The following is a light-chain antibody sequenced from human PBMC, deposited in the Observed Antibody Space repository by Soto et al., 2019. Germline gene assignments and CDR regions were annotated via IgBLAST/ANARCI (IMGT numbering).Light chain of an antibody. CDR2: DAS. J-gene: IGKJ1*01. V-gene: IGKV1-5*01. CDR3: QQYNSYSWT. CDR1: QSISSW. Sequence: DIQMTQSPSTLSASVGDRVTITCRASQSISSWLAWYQQKPGKAPKLLIYDASSLESGVPSRFSGSGSGTEFTLTISSLQPDDFATCYCQQYNSYSWTFGQGTKLDIK.